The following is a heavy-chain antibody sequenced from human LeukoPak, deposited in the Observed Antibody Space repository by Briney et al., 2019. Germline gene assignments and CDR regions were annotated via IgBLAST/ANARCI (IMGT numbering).Heavy chain of an antibody. CDR2: ISGSGGST. CDR1: GFTFSSYS. Sequence: GGSLRLSRAASGFTFSSYSMNWVRQAPGKGLEWVSAISGSGGSTYYADSVKGRFTISRDNSKNTLYLQMNSLRAEDTAVYCWAQDARVFVYWGKGTLVNVSS. CDR3: AQDARVFVY. J-gene: IGHJ4*02. V-gene: IGHV3-23*01.